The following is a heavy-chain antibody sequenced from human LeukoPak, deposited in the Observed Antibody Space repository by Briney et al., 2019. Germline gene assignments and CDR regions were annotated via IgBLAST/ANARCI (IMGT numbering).Heavy chain of an antibody. CDR1: GYTFTGYY. V-gene: IGHV1-2*02. Sequence: HEASVKVSCKASGYTFTGYYMHWVRQAPGQGLEWMGWINPNSGGTNYAQKFQGRVTMTRDTSISTAYMELSRLRSDDTAVYYCARVYSRRGSSPNWFDPWGQGTWSPSPQ. CDR2: INPNSGGT. J-gene: IGHJ5*02. D-gene: IGHD6-13*01. CDR3: ARVYSRRGSSPNWFDP.